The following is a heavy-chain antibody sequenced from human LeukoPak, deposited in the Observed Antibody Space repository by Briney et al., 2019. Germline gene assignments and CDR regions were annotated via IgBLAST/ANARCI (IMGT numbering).Heavy chain of an antibody. CDR2: ISAYNGNT. D-gene: IGHD1-14*01. V-gene: IGHV1-18*01. CDR3: ARNQRTAAPFDY. J-gene: IGHJ4*02. Sequence: ASPKVSCKASGYTFTSYGISWVRQAPGQGLEWMGWISAYNGNTNYAQKLQGRVTMTTDTSTSTGYMELRSLRSDDAAVYYCARNQRTAAPFDYWGQGTLVTVSS. CDR1: GYTFTSYG.